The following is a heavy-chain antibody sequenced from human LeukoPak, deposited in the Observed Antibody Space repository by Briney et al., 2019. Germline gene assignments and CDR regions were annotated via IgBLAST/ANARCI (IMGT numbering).Heavy chain of an antibody. CDR3: ARVVVAATRASGGMDV. D-gene: IGHD2-15*01. V-gene: IGHV3-30*02. Sequence: PGGSLRLSRAASGFSLSNFGMHWVRQAPGKGLEWVAFVQKDGSYEKYGDSVKGRFTISRDNSKNTLYLQMNSLRAEDTAVYYCARVVVAATRASGGMDVWGQGTTVTVSS. J-gene: IGHJ6*02. CDR1: GFSLSNFG. CDR2: VQKDGSYE.